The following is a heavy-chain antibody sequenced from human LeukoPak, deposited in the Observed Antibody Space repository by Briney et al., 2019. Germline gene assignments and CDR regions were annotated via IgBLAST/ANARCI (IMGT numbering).Heavy chain of an antibody. CDR3: ARDQYSSGWYEDY. CDR2: TSDRGDYT. J-gene: IGHJ4*02. D-gene: IGHD6-19*01. V-gene: IGHV3-23*01. CDR1: GFTFTSYS. Sequence: GGSLRISCAASGFTFTSYSMSWVRQAPGKGLEWVSGTSDRGDYTYYADSVKGRFTISRDNSKNTLYLQMNSLRAEDTAVYYCARDQYSSGWYEDYWGQGTLVTVSS.